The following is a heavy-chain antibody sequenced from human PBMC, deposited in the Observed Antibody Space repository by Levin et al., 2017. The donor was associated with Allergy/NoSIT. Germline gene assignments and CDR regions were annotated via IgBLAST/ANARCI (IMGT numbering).Heavy chain of an antibody. J-gene: IGHJ4*02. Sequence: GGSLRLSCAASGFTFSSYAMSWVRQAPGKGLEWVSAISGSGGSTYYADSVKGRFTISRDNSKNTLYLQMNSLRAEDTAVYYCAKEGYDSSGYTRGFDYWGQGTLVTVSS. CDR3: AKEGYDSSGYTRGFDY. CDR1: GFTFSSYA. V-gene: IGHV3-23*01. CDR2: ISGSGGST. D-gene: IGHD3-22*01.